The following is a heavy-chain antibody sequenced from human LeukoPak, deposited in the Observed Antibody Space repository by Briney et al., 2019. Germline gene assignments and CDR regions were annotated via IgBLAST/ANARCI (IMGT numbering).Heavy chain of an antibody. CDR3: ARDKIVGPTRFDY. J-gene: IGHJ4*02. CDR2: IKQESGEI. D-gene: IGHD1-26*01. Sequence: PGGSLRLSCVASGFTFSSYWLSWVRQAPGKGPERVANIKQESGEIYYVDSVKGRFTISRDNAKNSLYLQMNSLRAEDTAVYYCARDKIVGPTRFDYWGQGILVTVSS. V-gene: IGHV3-7*01. CDR1: GFTFSSYW.